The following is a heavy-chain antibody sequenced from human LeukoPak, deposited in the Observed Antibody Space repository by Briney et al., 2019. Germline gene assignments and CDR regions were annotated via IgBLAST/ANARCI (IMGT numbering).Heavy chain of an antibody. V-gene: IGHV3-48*01. CDR2: ISSSSSTI. CDR1: GFTFSSYS. CDR3: ARANYDFWSGYSCFDY. J-gene: IGHJ4*02. D-gene: IGHD3-3*01. Sequence: PGGSLRLSCAASGFTFSSYSMNWVRQAPGKGLEWVSYISSSSSTIYYADSVKGRFTISRDNARNSLYLQMNSLRAEDTAVYYCARANYDFWSGYSCFDYWGQGTLVTVSS.